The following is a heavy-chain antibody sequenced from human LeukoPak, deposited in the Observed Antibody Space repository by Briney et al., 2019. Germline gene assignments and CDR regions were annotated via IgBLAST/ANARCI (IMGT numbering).Heavy chain of an antibody. CDR2: IYTSGST. Sequence: PSETLSLTCTVSGGSISSYYWSWIRQPAGKGLEWIGRIYTSGSTNYNPSLKSRVTMSVDTSKNQFSLKPSSVTAADTAVYYCARVALYSSSWYPDYWGQGTLVTVSS. V-gene: IGHV4-4*07. CDR3: ARVALYSSSWYPDY. J-gene: IGHJ4*02. D-gene: IGHD6-13*01. CDR1: GGSISSYY.